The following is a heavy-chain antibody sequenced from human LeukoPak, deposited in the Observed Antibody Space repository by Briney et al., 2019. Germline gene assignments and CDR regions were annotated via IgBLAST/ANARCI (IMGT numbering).Heavy chain of an antibody. V-gene: IGHV1-18*01. Sequence: AAVKLSCKASGYTFTSYGISWVRQPPGQGLEWMGWISAYNGNTNYAQKLQGRVTMTTDTSTSTAYMELRSLRSDDTDVYYCVRDIAPLRYYDFWSGYLYYYYYGMDVWGQASTVSVSS. CDR1: GYTFTSYG. D-gene: IGHD3-3*01. CDR2: ISAYNGNT. J-gene: IGHJ6*02. CDR3: VRDIAPLRYYDFWSGYLYYYYYGMDV.